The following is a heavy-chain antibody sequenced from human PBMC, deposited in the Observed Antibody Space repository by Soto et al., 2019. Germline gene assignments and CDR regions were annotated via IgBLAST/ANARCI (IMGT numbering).Heavy chain of an antibody. J-gene: IGHJ4*02. V-gene: IGHV4-39*07. CDR2: FYYSGSP. CDR1: GDSIRSSSHY. D-gene: IGHD2-15*01. Sequence: PSETLSLTCTVSGDSIRSSSHYWAWNRQPPGKGLEWIGGFYYSGSPYYNPSLKSRVTISVDTSKNQFSLKLSSVTAADTAVYYCARVYGGYLDYWGQGTLVTVSS. CDR3: ARVYGGYLDY.